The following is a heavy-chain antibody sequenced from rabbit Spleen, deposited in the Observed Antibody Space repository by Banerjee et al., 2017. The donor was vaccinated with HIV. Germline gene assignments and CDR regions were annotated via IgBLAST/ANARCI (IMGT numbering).Heavy chain of an antibody. Sequence: QVVESGGGLVQPGESLTLSCKASGFDFTNYGMSWVRQAPGKGLEWIACIDTNDGDTDYANWPKGRFTISKTSSTTVTLQMTSLTAADTATYFCARGDITYGYSGPYYCHLWGPGTLVT. CDR3: ARGDITYGYSGPYYCHL. V-gene: IGHV1S45*01. CDR2: IDTNDGDT. J-gene: IGHJ4*01. D-gene: IGHD6-1*01. CDR1: GFDFTNYG.